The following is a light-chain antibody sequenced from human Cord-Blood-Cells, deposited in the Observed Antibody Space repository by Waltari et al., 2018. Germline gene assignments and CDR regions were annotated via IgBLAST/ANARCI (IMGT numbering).Light chain of an antibody. V-gene: IGLV1-44*01. CDR3: AAWEDILNGWV. Sequence: QSVLTQPPSASGTPGQRVTISCSGSSSNIGSNTVNWYQQLPGMAPKLLIYSNNARPSGVPHQFAGSKSGTSASLAIRGLQSEDEADYDGAAWEDILNGWVFGGGTKLTVL. CDR2: SNN. J-gene: IGLJ3*02. CDR1: SSNIGSNT.